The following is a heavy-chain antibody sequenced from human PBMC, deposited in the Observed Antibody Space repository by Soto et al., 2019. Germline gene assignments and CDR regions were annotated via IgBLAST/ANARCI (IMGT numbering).Heavy chain of an antibody. CDR2: VNHRGGT. CDR3: ARGISLKVMIQRDAPDKYHFDS. D-gene: IGHD2-2*01. CDR1: GGSFSDHY. J-gene: IGHJ4*02. Sequence: QVQLQQWGAGLLKPSETLSLTCAVYGGSFSDHYWSWIHQPPGKGLEWIGEVNHRGGTNYNPSLKSRVTISADTSKNQFSLKVRSLTAADAAVYYCARGISLKVMIQRDAPDKYHFDSWGQGTLVTVSS. V-gene: IGHV4-34*01.